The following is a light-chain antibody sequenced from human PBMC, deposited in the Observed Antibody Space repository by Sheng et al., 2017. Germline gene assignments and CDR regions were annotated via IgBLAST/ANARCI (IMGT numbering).Light chain of an antibody. CDR1: QSVSTS. J-gene: IGKJ4*01. Sequence: EVVLTQSPATLSLSPGESATLSCRANQSVSTSLAWYQQKPGQPPRLLIYDATNRATGIPARFSGSGSGTDFTLIISTLQSEDFAVYYCQQYDKWPLPFGGGTKVEIK. CDR3: QQYDKWPLP. CDR2: DAT. V-gene: IGKV3-11*01.